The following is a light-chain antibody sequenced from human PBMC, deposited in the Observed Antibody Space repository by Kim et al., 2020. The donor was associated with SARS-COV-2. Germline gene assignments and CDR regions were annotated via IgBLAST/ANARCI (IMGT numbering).Light chain of an antibody. CDR3: QQYSRLPWT. J-gene: IGKJ1*01. CDR2: RTC. V-gene: IGKV3-20*01. Sequence: SPGERANLSCRASQSLSNNYLAWNQQKPGQAPRLRIYRTCNRDTGIPDRFSGSGTESDFTLTISRLEPKDFAVYYCQQYSRLPWTFGQGTKVDIK. CDR1: QSLSNNY.